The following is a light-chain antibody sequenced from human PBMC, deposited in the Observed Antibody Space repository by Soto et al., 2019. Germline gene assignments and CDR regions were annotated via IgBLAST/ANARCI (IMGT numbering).Light chain of an antibody. CDR3: QKYDNAPWT. V-gene: IGKV1-27*01. J-gene: IGKJ1*01. CDR2: AAS. Sequence: DIQMTQSPSSLSASVGDRVTITCRASQGTGDYLAWYQQKPGKVPKPLIYAASTLQSGVPSRFSGSRSGTDFTLIISSLQPEDVATYYCQKYDNAPWTFGQGTKVELK. CDR1: QGTGDY.